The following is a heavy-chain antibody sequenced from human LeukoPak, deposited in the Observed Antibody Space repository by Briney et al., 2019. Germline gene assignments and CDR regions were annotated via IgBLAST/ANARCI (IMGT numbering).Heavy chain of an antibody. V-gene: IGHV3-48*04. Sequence: QPGGSLRLSCAASGFTFSTYSMNWVRQAPGKGLEWISFIRHDSSDIYYADSVKGRFTISRDNARNSLYLQMNNLRVEDTAVYYCAKDTPFGGYWGQGTLVTVSS. CDR2: IRHDSSDI. CDR3: AKDTPFGGY. CDR1: GFTFSTYS. J-gene: IGHJ4*02. D-gene: IGHD3-16*01.